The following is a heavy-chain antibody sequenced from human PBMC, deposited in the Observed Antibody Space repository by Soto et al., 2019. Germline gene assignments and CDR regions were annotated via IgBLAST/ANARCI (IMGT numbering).Heavy chain of an antibody. J-gene: IGHJ3*02. CDR3: AKDLMMGQLLFVGFFEI. V-gene: IGHV3-23*01. CDR1: GFTFSSSA. D-gene: IGHD2-2*01. Sequence: PWGSLKLSCAASGFTFSSSAISWFFQAKGKGLEWVSAISGSGGSTYYADSVKGRFTISRDNSKNTLYLQMNSLRAEDTAVYYCAKDLMMGQLLFVGFFEIWGQGKMVTVTS. CDR2: ISGSGGST.